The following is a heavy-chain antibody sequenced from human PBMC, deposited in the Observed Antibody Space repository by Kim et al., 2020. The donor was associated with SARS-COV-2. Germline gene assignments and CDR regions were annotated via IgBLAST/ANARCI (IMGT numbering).Heavy chain of an antibody. Sequence: SETLSLTCTVSGGSVSSGTYYWTWIRQPPGKGLEWIAYIYYNGITNYNPSLKSRVTISVDTSKNQISLNLNSVTAADTAVYYCARVRCSGGTCYVFDYWGQGTLVTVSS. V-gene: IGHV4-61*01. CDR1: GGSVSSGTYY. J-gene: IGHJ4*02. D-gene: IGHD2-15*01. CDR2: IYYNGIT. CDR3: ARVRCSGGTCYVFDY.